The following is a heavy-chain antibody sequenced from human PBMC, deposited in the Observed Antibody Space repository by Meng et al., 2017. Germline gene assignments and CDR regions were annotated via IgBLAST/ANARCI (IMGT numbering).Heavy chain of an antibody. CDR3: VRGGFRQWLVRGKNY. V-gene: IGHV3-19*01. CDR1: GFTFSSYG. D-gene: IGHD6-19*01. J-gene: IGHJ4*02. Sequence: GESLKISCAASGFTFSSYGMHWVRQAPGKGLEWVSGVSWNGSRTHYADSVKGRFIISRDNSRNFLYQQMNSLRPEDMAVYYCVRGGFRQWLVRGKNYWGQGTLVTVPS. CDR2: VSWNGSRT.